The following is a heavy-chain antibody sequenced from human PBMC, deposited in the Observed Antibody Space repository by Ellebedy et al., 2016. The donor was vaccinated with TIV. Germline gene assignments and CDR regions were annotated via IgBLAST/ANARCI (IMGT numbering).Heavy chain of an antibody. D-gene: IGHD6-19*01. V-gene: IGHV3-23*01. CDR1: GFIFSNYA. CDR3: ARDAARSGWISDY. Sequence: PGGSLRLSCEASGFIFSNYAMSWVRQAPGKGLEWVSSISGDGDAINYADFVKGRFRISRDNFKETLTLDMTSLRVEDTAVYYCARDAARSGWISDYWGQGTLVTVSS. CDR2: ISGDGDAI. J-gene: IGHJ4*02.